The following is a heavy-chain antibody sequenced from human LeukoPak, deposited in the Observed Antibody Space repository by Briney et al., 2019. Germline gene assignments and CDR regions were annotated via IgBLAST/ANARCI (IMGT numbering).Heavy chain of an antibody. V-gene: IGHV4-4*09. Sequence: PSETLSLTCTVSGGSVGGFYWTWIRQPPGGGMQWLGFIFSSGGTNYNPSLKSRVAISTDTSKNQVSLRVTSVTAADTAVYYCATGGAYTSGWYNIWGQGTLVSVSS. CDR1: GGSVGGFY. J-gene: IGHJ4*02. D-gene: IGHD6-19*01. CDR3: ATGGAYTSGWYNI. CDR2: IFSSGGT.